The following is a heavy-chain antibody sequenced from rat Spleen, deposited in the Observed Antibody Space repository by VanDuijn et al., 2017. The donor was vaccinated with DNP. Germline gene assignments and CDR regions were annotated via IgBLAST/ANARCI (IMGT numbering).Heavy chain of an antibody. V-gene: IGHV5-25*01. CDR2: ITNSGGST. Sequence: EVQLVESGGGLVQPGRSMKLSCAASGFTFSNYDMAWVRQAPTKGLEWVASITNSGGSTYYRDSVKARFTISRDNAKSTLYLQMDSLRSEDTATYYCTTVYYGYPFTYWGQGTLVTVSS. CDR3: TTVYYGYPFTY. CDR1: GFTFSNYD. D-gene: IGHD1-6*01. J-gene: IGHJ3*01.